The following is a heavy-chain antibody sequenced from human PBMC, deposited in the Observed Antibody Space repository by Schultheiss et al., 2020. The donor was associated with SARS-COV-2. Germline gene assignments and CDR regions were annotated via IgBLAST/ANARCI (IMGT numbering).Heavy chain of an antibody. D-gene: IGHD3-16*01. CDR1: GYSINSGDY. V-gene: IGHV4-61*08. CDR3: AREGGWFDP. J-gene: IGHJ5*02. CDR2: IEYSGST. Sequence: SETLSLTCGVSGYSINSGDYWDCIRQPPGKGLEWIGYIEYSGSTTYNPSLKSRVTMSIDTSKNQFSLKLRSVTAADTAVYYCAREGGWFDPWGQGTLVTVSS.